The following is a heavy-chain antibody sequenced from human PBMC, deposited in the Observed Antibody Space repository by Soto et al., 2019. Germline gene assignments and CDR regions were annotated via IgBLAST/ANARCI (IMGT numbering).Heavy chain of an antibody. D-gene: IGHD3-3*01. CDR1: GFTFSNYA. Sequence: DVQLVDSGGGLVQPGGSLRLSGAASGFTFSNYAMSWVRQAPGKGLDWVSLVSATAGTTYYPDSVKGWFTISRDNSMNTLYLQLTSLRAGHTAVYYCAKDLLAGGFDYWGQGTLVTVSS. J-gene: IGHJ4*02. CDR2: VSATAGTT. V-gene: IGHV3-23*04. CDR3: AKDLLAGGFDY.